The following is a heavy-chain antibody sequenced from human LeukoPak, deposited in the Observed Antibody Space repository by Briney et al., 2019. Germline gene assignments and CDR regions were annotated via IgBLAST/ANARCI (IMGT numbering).Heavy chain of an antibody. D-gene: IGHD1-26*01. J-gene: IGHJ3*02. CDR1: GYSFTSYW. CDR2: IYPGDSDT. CDR3: ARVQWELHDAFDI. Sequence: GESLKISCKGSGYSFTSYWIGWVRQMPGKGLEWMGIIYPGDSDTRYSPSFQGQVTISADKSISTANLQWSSLKASDTAMYYCARVQWELHDAFDIWGQGTMVTVSS. V-gene: IGHV5-51*01.